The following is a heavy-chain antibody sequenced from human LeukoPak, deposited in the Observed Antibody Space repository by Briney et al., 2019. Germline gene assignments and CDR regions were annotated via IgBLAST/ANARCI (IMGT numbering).Heavy chain of an antibody. CDR2: INHSGST. D-gene: IGHD6-13*01. CDR1: GGSFSGYY. Sequence: PSETLSLTCAVYGGSFSGYYWSWIRQHPGKGLEWIGEINHSGSTNYNPSLKSRVTISVDTSKNQFSLKLSSVTAADTAVYYCASLGIAAAGRNWYDPWGQGTLVTVSS. V-gene: IGHV4-34*01. CDR3: ASLGIAAAGRNWYDP. J-gene: IGHJ5*02.